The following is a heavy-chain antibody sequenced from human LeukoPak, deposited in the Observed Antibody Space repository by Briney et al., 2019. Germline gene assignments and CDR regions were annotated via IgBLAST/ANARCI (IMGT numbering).Heavy chain of an antibody. D-gene: IGHD3-22*01. CDR2: INPNSGGT. J-gene: IGHJ4*02. V-gene: IGHV1-2*02. CDR1: GYTFTDYY. Sequence: ASVKVSCKASGYTFTDYYMNWVRQAPGQGLEWMGWINPNSGGTNYAQKFQGRVTMTRDTSISTAYMELSRLRSDDTAVYYCARRPINFGYYYSLFDYWGQGTLVTVSS. CDR3: ARRPINFGYYYSLFDY.